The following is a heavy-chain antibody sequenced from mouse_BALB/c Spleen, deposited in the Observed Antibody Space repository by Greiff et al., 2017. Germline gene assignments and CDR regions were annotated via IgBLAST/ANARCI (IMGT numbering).Heavy chain of an antibody. CDR2: IYPGSGST. V-gene: IGHV1S22*01. CDR1: GYTFTSYW. J-gene: IGHJ2*01. Sequence: LQQPGSELVRPGASVKLSCKASGYTFTSYWMHWVKQRPGQGLEWIGNIYPGSGSTNYDEKFKSKATLTVDTSSSTAYMQLSSLTSEDSAVYYCTRDDYRYYFDYWGQGTTLTVSS. D-gene: IGHD2-14*01. CDR3: TRDDYRYYFDY.